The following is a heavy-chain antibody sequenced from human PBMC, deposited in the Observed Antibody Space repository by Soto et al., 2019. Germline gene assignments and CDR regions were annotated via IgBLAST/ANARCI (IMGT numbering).Heavy chain of an antibody. V-gene: IGHV1-2*04. CDR1: GYTFTGYY. J-gene: IGHJ5*01. CDR2: INPNSGGT. CDR3: ARERPYQHAHGYNCFDS. D-gene: IGHD2-21*01. Sequence: ASVKVSCKASGYTFTGYYMHWVRQAPGQGLEWMGWINPNSGGTNYAQKFQGWVTMTRDTSISTAYMELSRLRSDDTAVYYCARERPYQHAHGYNCFDSWGQGTRVTVSS.